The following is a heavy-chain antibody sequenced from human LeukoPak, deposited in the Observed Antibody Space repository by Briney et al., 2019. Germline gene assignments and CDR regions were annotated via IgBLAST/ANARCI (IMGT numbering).Heavy chain of an antibody. J-gene: IGHJ4*02. CDR2: INHSGST. CDR3: AAGEPALDY. D-gene: IGHD3-10*01. Sequence: PSETLSLTCAVYGGSFSGYYWSWIRQPPGKGLEWIGEINHSGSTNYNPSLKSRVTISVDTSKNQFSLKLSSVTAADTAVYYCAAGEPALDYWGQGTLVTVSS. V-gene: IGHV4-34*01. CDR1: GGSFSGYY.